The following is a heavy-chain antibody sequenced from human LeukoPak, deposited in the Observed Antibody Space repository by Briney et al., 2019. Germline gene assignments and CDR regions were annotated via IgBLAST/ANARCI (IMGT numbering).Heavy chain of an antibody. CDR1: GFTFSNYW. CDR2: IKQDGSEK. Sequence: GGSLRLSCVASGFTFSNYWMTWVRQAPGRGLEWVANIKQDGSEKYYVDSVKGRFTISRDNAKNSLYLQMSSLRAEDMAVYYCARDKRETYYYDSSGYYYEEYFQHWGHGTLVTVSS. V-gene: IGHV3-7*01. J-gene: IGHJ1*01. D-gene: IGHD3-22*01. CDR3: ARDKRETYYYDSSGYYYEEYFQH.